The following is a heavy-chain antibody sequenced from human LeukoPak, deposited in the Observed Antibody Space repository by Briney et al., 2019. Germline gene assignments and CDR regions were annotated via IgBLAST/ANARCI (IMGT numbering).Heavy chain of an antibody. CDR2: IRYDGSNK. CDR3: AKGKWQQLAGNWFDP. CDR1: GFTFSSYG. V-gene: IGHV3-30*02. Sequence: GGSLRLSCAASGFTFSSYGMHWVRQAPGKGLEWVAFIRYDGSNKYYADSVKGRFTISRDNSKNTLYLQMNSLRAEDTAVYYCAKGKWQQLAGNWFDPWGQGTLVTVSS. D-gene: IGHD6-13*01. J-gene: IGHJ5*02.